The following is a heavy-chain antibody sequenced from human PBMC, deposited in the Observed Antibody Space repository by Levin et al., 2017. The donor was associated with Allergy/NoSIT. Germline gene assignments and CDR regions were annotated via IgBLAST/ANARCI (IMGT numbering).Heavy chain of an antibody. CDR3: ASRYCSGGSCSQDFDYYYYYMDG. CDR1: GGSISSGSYY. CDR2: IYTSGST. D-gene: IGHD2-15*01. Sequence: SETLSLTCTVSGGSISSGSYYWSWIRQPAGKGLEWIGRIYTSGSTNYNPSLKSRVTISVDTSKNQFSLKLSSVTAADTAVYYCASRYCSGGSCSQDFDYYYYYMDGWGKGTTVTVSS. J-gene: IGHJ6*03. V-gene: IGHV4-61*02.